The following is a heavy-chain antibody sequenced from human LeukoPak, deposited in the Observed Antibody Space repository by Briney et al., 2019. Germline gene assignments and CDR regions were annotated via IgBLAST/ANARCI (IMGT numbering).Heavy chain of an antibody. CDR1: GYTFTSYA. D-gene: IGHD1-7*01. CDR2: INTNTGNP. CDR3: ARDAYNWNYGNYYYYYMDV. Sequence: ASVKVSCKASGYTFTSYAMNWVRQAPGQGLEWKGWINTNTGNPTYAQGFTGRFVFSLDTSVSTAYLQISSLKAEDTAVYYCARDAYNWNYGNYYYYYMDVWGKGTTVTVSS. V-gene: IGHV7-4-1*02. J-gene: IGHJ6*03.